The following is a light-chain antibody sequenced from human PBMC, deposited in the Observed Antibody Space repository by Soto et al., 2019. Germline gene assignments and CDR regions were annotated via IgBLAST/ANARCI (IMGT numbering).Light chain of an antibody. Sequence: IVMTQSPATLSVSPGGRATLSCRASQSVSSNLAWYRQRPGQPPRLLIYGASTRATGIPARFSGSGSGTEFTLTISSLQSEDSAVYYCQQYHHWPPLTFGGGTKVEIK. CDR3: QQYHHWPPLT. V-gene: IGKV3D-15*01. CDR2: GAS. J-gene: IGKJ4*01. CDR1: QSVSSN.